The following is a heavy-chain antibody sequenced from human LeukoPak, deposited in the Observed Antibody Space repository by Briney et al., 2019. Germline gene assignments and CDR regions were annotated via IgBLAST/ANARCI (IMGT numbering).Heavy chain of an antibody. CDR3: ARRDGGYDR. D-gene: IGHD5-12*01. CDR2: IWYDGSNK. Sequence: PPGGSLRLSCAASGFTFSSYGMHWVRQAPGKGLEWVAVIWYDGSNKYYADSVKGRFTISRDNPKNTLYLQMNSLRAEDTAVYYCARRDGGYDRWGQGTLVTVSS. V-gene: IGHV3-33*01. CDR1: GFTFSSYG. J-gene: IGHJ4*02.